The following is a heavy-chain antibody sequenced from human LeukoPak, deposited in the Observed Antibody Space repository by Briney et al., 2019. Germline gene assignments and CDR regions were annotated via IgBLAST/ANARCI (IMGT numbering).Heavy chain of an antibody. Sequence: PGGSLRLSCAASGFTVSSNYMNWVRQDPGKGLEWVSVIYSGGATSYADSVKGRFTISRDSSKNTLYLQMNSLRADDTAVYYCARGSVDIMDYWGQGILVSVSS. D-gene: IGHD3-16*01. CDR2: IYSGGAT. CDR3: ARGSVDIMDY. V-gene: IGHV3-53*01. J-gene: IGHJ4*02. CDR1: GFTVSSNY.